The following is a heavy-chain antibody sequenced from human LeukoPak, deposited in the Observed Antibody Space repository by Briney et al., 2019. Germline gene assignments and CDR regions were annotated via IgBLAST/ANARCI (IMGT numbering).Heavy chain of an antibody. CDR3: AKAAKFYYGSQTYYYFDY. V-gene: IGHV4-38-2*02. J-gene: IGHJ4*02. D-gene: IGHD3-10*01. Sequence: PSETLSLTCTVSGYSISSGYYWGWIRQPPGKGLEWIGSIYHSGSTYYNPSLKSRVTISVDTSKSQFSLSLTSVTTADTAVYYCAKAAKFYYGSQTYYYFDYWGQGILVTVSS. CDR2: IYHSGST. CDR1: GYSISSGYY.